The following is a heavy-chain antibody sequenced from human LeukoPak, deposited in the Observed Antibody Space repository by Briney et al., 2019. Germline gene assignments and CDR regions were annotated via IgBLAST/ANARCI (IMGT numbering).Heavy chain of an antibody. CDR2: ISSSSSYI. CDR1: GFTFSSYS. D-gene: IGHD2-2*01. V-gene: IGHV3-21*01. Sequence: AGGSLRLSCAASGFTFSSYSMNWVRQAPGKGLEWVSSISSSSSYIYYADSVKGRFTISRDNAKNSLYLQMNSLRAEDTAVYYCARVSVVPYDYYYYYYMDVWGKGTTVTVSS. CDR3: ARVSVVPYDYYYYYYMDV. J-gene: IGHJ6*03.